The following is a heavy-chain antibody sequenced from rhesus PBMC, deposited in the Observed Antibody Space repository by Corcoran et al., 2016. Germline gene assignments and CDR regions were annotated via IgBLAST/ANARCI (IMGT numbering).Heavy chain of an antibody. CDR3: ARDESGFGSY. CDR2: ISNGGGNT. CDR1: GFTFSDSY. V-gene: IGHV3-178*01. J-gene: IGHJ4*01. D-gene: IGHD5-24*01. Sequence: EVQLVESGGGLAKTGGSLRLSCAASGFTFSDSYMDWARQTPGRGLVWVSRISNGGGNTRYADTVKGRFTISRENAKNTLYLQMDGLRAEDTAVYYCARDESGFGSYWGQGVLVTVSS.